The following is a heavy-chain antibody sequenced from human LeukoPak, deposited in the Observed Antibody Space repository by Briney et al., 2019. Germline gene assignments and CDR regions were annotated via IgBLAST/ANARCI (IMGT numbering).Heavy chain of an antibody. Sequence: AGSLRLSCAASGFTFSSYAMSWVRQAPGKGLEWVSAISGSGGSTYYADSVKGRFTISRDNSKNTLYLQMNSLRAEDTAVYYCAKDVSVMVRLFDYWGQGTLVTVSS. CDR3: AKDVSVMVRLFDY. D-gene: IGHD3-10*01. V-gene: IGHV3-23*01. CDR1: GFTFSSYA. J-gene: IGHJ4*02. CDR2: ISGSGGST.